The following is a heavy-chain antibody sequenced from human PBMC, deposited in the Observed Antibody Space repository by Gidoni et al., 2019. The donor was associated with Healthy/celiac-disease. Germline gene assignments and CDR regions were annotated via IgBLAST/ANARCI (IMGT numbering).Heavy chain of an antibody. Sequence: EVQLVESGGGLVQPGGSLRLSCEASGFTFSSYDMHWVRQATGKGLEWVSAIGTAGDTYYPGSVKGRFTISRENAKNSLYLQMNSLRAGDTAVYYCARGVVKSDSNYYGMDVWGQGTTVTVSS. J-gene: IGHJ6*02. D-gene: IGHD3-22*01. CDR2: IGTAGDT. CDR1: GFTFSSYD. V-gene: IGHV3-13*01. CDR3: ARGVVKSDSNYYGMDV.